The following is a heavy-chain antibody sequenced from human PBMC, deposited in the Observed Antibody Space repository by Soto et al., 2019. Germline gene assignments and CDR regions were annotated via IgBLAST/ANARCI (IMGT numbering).Heavy chain of an antibody. D-gene: IGHD3-16*02. CDR3: ARAHYDYVWGSYRLPLMDV. V-gene: IGHV4-59*01. Sequence: SETLSLTFTVSGGSISSYYWSWIRQPPGKGLEWIGYIYYSGSTNYNPSLKSRVTISVDTSKNQFSLKLSSVTAADTAVYYCARAHYDYVWGSYRLPLMDVWGQGTTVTVSS. CDR1: GGSISSYY. J-gene: IGHJ6*02. CDR2: IYYSGST.